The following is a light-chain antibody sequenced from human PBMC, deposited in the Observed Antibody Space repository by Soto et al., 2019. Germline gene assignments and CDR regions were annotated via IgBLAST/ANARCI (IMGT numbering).Light chain of an antibody. J-gene: IGKJ5*01. CDR1: QSLLHSNGYNY. Sequence: DIVMTQSPLALPVSPGEPASIYCRSSQSLLHSNGYNYLDWYLQKPGQSPQLLIYLGSNRASGVPDRFSCSGSGTDFTLKISREEAEDAGVYYCMQALQTISFGQGTRLEIK. CDR2: LGS. V-gene: IGKV2-28*01. CDR3: MQALQTIS.